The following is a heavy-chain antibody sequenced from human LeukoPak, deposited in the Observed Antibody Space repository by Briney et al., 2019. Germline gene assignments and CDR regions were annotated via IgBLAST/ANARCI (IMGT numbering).Heavy chain of an antibody. V-gene: IGHV4-31*03. J-gene: IGHJ4*02. Sequence: SQTLSLTCTVSGGSISSGGYYWSWIRQHPGKGLEWIGYIYYSGSTYYNPSLKSRVTIPVDTSKNQFSLKLSSVTAADTAVYYCARALEIGDYVDYWGQGTLVTVSS. CDR2: IYYSGST. D-gene: IGHD4-17*01. CDR3: ARALEIGDYVDY. CDR1: GGSISSGGYY.